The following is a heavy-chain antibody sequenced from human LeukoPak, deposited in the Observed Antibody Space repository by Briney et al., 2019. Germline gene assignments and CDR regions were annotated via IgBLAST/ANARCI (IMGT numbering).Heavy chain of an antibody. J-gene: IGHJ4*02. D-gene: IGHD3-3*01. Sequence: KSSETLSLTCTVSGGSISSYYWSWIRQPPGKGLEWIGYIYYSGSTNYNPSLKSRVTISVDTSKNQFSLKLSSVTAADTAVYYCARLYDFWSGYLDWGQGTLVTVSS. V-gene: IGHV4-59*08. CDR3: ARLYDFWSGYLD. CDR2: IYYSGST. CDR1: GGSISSYY.